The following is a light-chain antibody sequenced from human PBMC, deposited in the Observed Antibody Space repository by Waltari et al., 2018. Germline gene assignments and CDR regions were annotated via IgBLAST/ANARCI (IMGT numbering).Light chain of an antibody. CDR2: DAS. Sequence: ELVLTQSPGTLSLSPGERVTLSCRASQSVSRTLAWYQQKPGQAPRLLIYDASTRATGIPDRFSGSGFGTDFSLTISRLEPEDFAVYYCQKYGTLPATFGQGTTVEIK. J-gene: IGKJ1*01. CDR3: QKYGTLPAT. V-gene: IGKV3-20*01. CDR1: QSVSRT.